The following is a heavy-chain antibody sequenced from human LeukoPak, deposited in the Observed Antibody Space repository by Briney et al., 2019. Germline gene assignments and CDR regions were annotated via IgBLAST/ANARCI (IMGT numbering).Heavy chain of an antibody. CDR1: GFTFSSYA. CDR2: ISYEGSNK. J-gene: IGHJ4*02. Sequence: GGSLRLSCAASGFTFSSYAMHGVGQAPGKGVEGVAVISYEGSNKYYADSVKGRFTISRDNSKNTLYLQMNSLRAEDTAVYYCAREAWLVQGDYWGQGTLVTVSS. CDR3: AREAWLVQGDY. D-gene: IGHD6-19*01. V-gene: IGHV3-30*04.